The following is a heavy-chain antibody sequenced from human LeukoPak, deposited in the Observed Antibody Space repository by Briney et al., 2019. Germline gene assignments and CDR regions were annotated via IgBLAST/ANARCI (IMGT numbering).Heavy chain of an antibody. D-gene: IGHD2-2*02. CDR3: ASIKAIFDY. CDR1: GGSISSSSYY. CDR2: IYYSGST. J-gene: IGHJ4*02. Sequence: PSETLSLTCTVSGGSISSSSYYWGWIRQPPGKGLEWIGSIYYSGSTYYNPSLKSRVTISVDTSKNQFSLKLSSVTAADTAVYYCASIKAIFDYWGQGTLVTVSS. V-gene: IGHV4-39*01.